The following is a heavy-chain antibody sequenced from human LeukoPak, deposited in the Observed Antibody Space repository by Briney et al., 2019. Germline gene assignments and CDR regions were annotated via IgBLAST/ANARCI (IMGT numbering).Heavy chain of an antibody. CDR1: GGSISSYC. V-gene: IGHV4-4*09. D-gene: IGHD5-12*01. CDR2: IFTSGST. Sequence: PSETLSLTCTVSGGSISSYCWSWVRQPPGKELEWIGYIFTSGSTDYNPSLKSRVTISLDTSKNQFSLNLSSVTAADTAVYYCARMGGYSGYATHWGQGTLVTVSS. CDR3: ARMGGYSGYATH. J-gene: IGHJ4*02.